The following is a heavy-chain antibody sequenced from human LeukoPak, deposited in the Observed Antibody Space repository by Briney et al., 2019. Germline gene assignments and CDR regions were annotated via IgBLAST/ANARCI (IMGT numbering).Heavy chain of an antibody. CDR1: GFTFSSYS. D-gene: IGHD3-3*01. CDR2: ISSSSSYI. J-gene: IGHJ4*02. V-gene: IGHV3-21*04. Sequence: GGSLRLSCAASGFTFSSYSMNWVRQAPGKGLEWVSSISSSSSYIYYADSVKGRFTISRDNAKNSLYLRMNSLRAEDTAVYYCAKGQSCSGSTCYFDNWGQGTLVTVSS. CDR3: AKGQSCSGSTCYFDN.